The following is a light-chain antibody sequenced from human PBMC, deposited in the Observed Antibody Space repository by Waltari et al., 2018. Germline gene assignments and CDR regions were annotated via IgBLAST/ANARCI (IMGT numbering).Light chain of an antibody. CDR1: QSIKSR. CDR2: EAS. V-gene: IGKV1-5*03. Sequence: DIQMTQSPSTLSAFVGDRVTITCRASQSIKSRLAWLQQKPGKAPKLLISEASRLESGVPSMFSGSGSGTYFTLTISSLQPDDCATYYCQQYYIYWTFGQGTKLQI. J-gene: IGKJ1*01. CDR3: QQYYIYWT.